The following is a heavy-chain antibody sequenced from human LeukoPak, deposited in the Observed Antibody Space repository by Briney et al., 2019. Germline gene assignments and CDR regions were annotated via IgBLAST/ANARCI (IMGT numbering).Heavy chain of an antibody. J-gene: IGHJ5*02. CDR2: IKSKTYGGIP. CDR3: CREAAADITGWFDP. CDR1: GFNFGDYT. Sequence: GRSLRLSCTTSGFNFGDYTLSWFRQAPGKGLEWVGFIKSKTYGGIPEYAASVKGRFTISRDDSTSIAYLQMTSQKTEGTAVYYCCREAAADITGWFDPWGQGTLVTVSS. V-gene: IGHV3-49*03. D-gene: IGHD6-13*01.